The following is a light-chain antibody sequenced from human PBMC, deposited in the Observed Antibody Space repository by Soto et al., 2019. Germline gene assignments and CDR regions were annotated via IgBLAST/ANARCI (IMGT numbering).Light chain of an antibody. J-gene: IGLJ1*01. CDR3: TSYTRRSAPNYV. V-gene: IGLV2-14*03. CDR2: DVT. CDR1: SSDVGGYNS. Sequence: QSALTQPASVSGSPGQSITISCTGTSSDVGGYNSVSWYQQHPGKAPKLMIYDVTNRPSGTSNRFSGSKSGNTASLTISGLQAEDEADYYCTSYTRRSAPNYVFGTGTKVTVL.